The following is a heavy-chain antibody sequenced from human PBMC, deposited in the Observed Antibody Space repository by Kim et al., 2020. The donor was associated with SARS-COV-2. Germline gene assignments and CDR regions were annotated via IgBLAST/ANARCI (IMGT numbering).Heavy chain of an antibody. D-gene: IGHD3-10*01. Sequence: GGSLRLSCAASGFTFSSYGMHWVRQAPGKGLEWVAVISYDGSNKYYADSVKGRFTISRDNSKNTLYLQMNSLRAEDTAVYYCAKVEYYYGSGSYYNVDYWGQGTLVTVSS. J-gene: IGHJ4*02. V-gene: IGHV3-30*18. CDR3: AKVEYYYGSGSYYNVDY. CDR1: GFTFSSYG. CDR2: ISYDGSNK.